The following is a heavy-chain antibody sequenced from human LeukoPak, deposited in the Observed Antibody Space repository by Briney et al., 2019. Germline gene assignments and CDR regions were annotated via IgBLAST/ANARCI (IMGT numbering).Heavy chain of an antibody. CDR3: AKERAGRIAASLFDY. V-gene: IGHV3-23*01. J-gene: IGHJ4*02. Sequence: GGSLRLSCAASGFTFDSYAMSWVRQAPGKGLEWVSSISGSGGSTYYADSVKGRFTISRDNSKNTLYLQMNSLRAEDTAIYYCAKERAGRIAASLFDYWGQGTLVTVSS. D-gene: IGHD6-13*01. CDR2: ISGSGGST. CDR1: GFTFDSYA.